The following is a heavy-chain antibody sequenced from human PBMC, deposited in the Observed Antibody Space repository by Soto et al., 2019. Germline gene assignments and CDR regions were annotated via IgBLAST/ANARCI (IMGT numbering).Heavy chain of an antibody. CDR1: GYTLTELS. Sequence: ASAKASCQVTGYTLTELSMHWVRQAPGKGLEWMGGFDPEDGETIYAQKFQGRVTMTEDTSTDTAYMELSSLRSEDTAVYYCATSEKWELLHFEHWGHGTLVTVPS. CDR3: ATSEKWELLHFEH. D-gene: IGHD1-26*01. CDR2: FDPEDGET. J-gene: IGHJ4*01. V-gene: IGHV1-24*01.